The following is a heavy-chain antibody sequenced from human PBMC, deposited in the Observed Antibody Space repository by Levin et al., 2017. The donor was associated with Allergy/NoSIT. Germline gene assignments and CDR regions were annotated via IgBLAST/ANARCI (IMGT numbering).Heavy chain of an antibody. CDR3: ARTSYYDNVGSYIGRGWLDP. J-gene: IGHJ5*02. CDR1: GFSLTTRGTC. D-gene: IGHD3-22*01. Sequence: QTLSLTCSFSGFSLTTRGTCVSWIRQPPGKALEWLALIDWDGDKYYSTSLKTRLTISKDTSKNQVVLTMTNMDPVDTATYYCARTSYYDNVGSYIGRGWLDPWGQGTLVTVSS. V-gene: IGHV2-70*13. CDR2: IDWDGDK.